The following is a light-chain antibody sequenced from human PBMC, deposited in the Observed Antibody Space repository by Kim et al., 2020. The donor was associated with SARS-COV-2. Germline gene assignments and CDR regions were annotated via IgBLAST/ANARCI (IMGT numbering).Light chain of an antibody. J-gene: IGLJ3*02. CDR3: QTWGTGV. CDR2: LNSDGSH. Sequence: LGASVNITCTLGREDSSCAIAGHQQQPEKGPRYLMKLNSDGSHSKGDGIPDRFSGSSSGAERYLTISSLQSEDEADYYCQTWGTGVFGGGTQLTVL. V-gene: IGLV4-69*01. CDR1: REDSSCA.